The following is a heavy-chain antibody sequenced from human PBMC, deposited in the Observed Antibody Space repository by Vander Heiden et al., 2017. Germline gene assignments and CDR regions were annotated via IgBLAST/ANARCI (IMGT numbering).Heavy chain of an antibody. CDR2: ISHDGLTT. Sequence: QVHLLARGCGGVQPGRSLSLPRPAPGIVFCVYAMHWVRQAPGKALEWVSIISHDGLTTNYADSVEGRTTISRDNSRQTLYLEMSDLRPEDTAVYYCVTDRALRIYGPGRSFGFWGQGTLVTVSS. D-gene: IGHD3-10*01. J-gene: IGHJ4*02. V-gene: IGHV3-30*04. CDR3: VTDRALRIYGPGRSFGF. CDR1: GIVFCVYA.